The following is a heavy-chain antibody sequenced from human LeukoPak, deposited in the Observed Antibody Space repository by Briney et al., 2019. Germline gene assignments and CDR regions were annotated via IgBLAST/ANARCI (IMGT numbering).Heavy chain of an antibody. V-gene: IGHV4-59*08. J-gene: IGHJ6*02. CDR3: AGHGPVTTGYYYGMDV. Sequence: SETLSLTCTVSGDSISTYYWSCIRQPPGKGLEWIGYIYNRGSTNYNPSLKSRVTISVDTSKNQFSLKLSSVTAADTAEYYCAGHGPVTTGYYYGMDVWGQGTTVTVSS. CDR1: GDSISTYY. D-gene: IGHD4-17*01. CDR2: IYNRGST.